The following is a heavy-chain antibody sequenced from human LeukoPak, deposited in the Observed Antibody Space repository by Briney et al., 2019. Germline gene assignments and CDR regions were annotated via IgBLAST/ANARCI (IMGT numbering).Heavy chain of an antibody. J-gene: IGHJ5*02. CDR2: IYYSGSN. V-gene: IGHV4-59*08. CDR3: ARKVRSSLYNWFDP. D-gene: IGHD6-6*01. CDR1: GGSISDYH. Sequence: PSGTLSLTCTVSGGSISDYHWNWIRQPPGKTLEWIGSIYYSGSNSYNPSLKSRVTISVDTSKNQFSLNLNSVTAADTAVYYCARKVRSSLYNWFDPWGQGTLVTVSS.